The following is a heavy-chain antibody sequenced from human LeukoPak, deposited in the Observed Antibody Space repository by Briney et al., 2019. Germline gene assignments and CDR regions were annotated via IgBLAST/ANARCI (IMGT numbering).Heavy chain of an antibody. V-gene: IGHV4-59*08. J-gene: IGHJ4*02. Sequence: SETLSLTCTVAGGSLSSYYWSWIRQPPGKGLEWIGYIYYSGNADSNPSLKSRVTMSVDTSRNQFSLKLTSVTAADTAVYYCARHEPLGRGAWDYWGQGILVTVSS. CDR3: ARHEPLGRGAWDY. D-gene: IGHD1-14*01. CDR2: IYYSGNA. CDR1: GGSLSSYY.